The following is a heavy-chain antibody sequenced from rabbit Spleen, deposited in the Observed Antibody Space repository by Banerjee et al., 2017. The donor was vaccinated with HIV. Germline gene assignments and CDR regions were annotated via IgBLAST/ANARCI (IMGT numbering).Heavy chain of an antibody. CDR1: GFSFSSSYY. CDR2: IDTGSGST. V-gene: IGHV1S45*01. D-gene: IGHD1-1*01. Sequence: QEQLVESGGGLVQPEGSLTLTCTPSGFSFSSSYYMCWVRQAPGKGLEWIGCIDTGSGSTYYASWAKGRFTISKTSSTTVTLQMTSLTAADTATYFCARNYVNAFDPWGPGTLVTVS. J-gene: IGHJ2*01. CDR3: ARNYVNAFDP.